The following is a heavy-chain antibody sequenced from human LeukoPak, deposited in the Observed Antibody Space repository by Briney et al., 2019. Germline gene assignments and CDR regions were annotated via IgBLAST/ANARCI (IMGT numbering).Heavy chain of an antibody. CDR1: GLTFSSYN. CDR2: ISYDGSNE. J-gene: IGHJ4*02. V-gene: IGHV3-30*03. Sequence: GGSLRLSCVASGLTFSSYNMNWVRQAPGKGLEWVAVISYDGSNEYYADSVKGRFTISRDNSKNTLYLQMNSLRAEDTAVYYCARDFYSGSYYDPMDFDYWGQGTLVTVSS. CDR3: ARDFYSGSYYDPMDFDY. D-gene: IGHD1-26*01.